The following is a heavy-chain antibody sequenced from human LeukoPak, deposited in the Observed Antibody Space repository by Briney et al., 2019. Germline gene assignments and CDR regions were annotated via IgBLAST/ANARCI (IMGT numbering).Heavy chain of an antibody. Sequence: SETLSLTCAVSGYSISSNNWWAWIRQPPGKGLEWIGYIYYSGNTYYNPYNPSLTGRVTMSVDTSKNQFSLKLDSVTETDTAMYYCARNQAVAANRGAFDIWGQGTMVTVSS. CDR3: ARNQAVAANRGAFDI. J-gene: IGHJ3*02. V-gene: IGHV4-28*01. D-gene: IGHD6-19*01. CDR2: IYYSGNT. CDR1: GYSISSNNW.